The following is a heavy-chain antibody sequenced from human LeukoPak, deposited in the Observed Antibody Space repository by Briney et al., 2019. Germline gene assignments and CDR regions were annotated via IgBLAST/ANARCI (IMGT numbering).Heavy chain of an antibody. CDR2: ISSSSRYI. V-gene: IGHV3-21*01. CDR1: GFTFSSYS. CDR3: ARDSNTVGAFDI. J-gene: IGHJ3*02. D-gene: IGHD4-17*01. Sequence: PGGSLRLSCAASGFTFSSYSMNWVRQAPGKGLEWVSSISSSSRYIYYADSVKGRFTISRDNAKNSLYLQMNSLRAEDTAVYYCARDSNTVGAFDIWGQGTMVTVSS.